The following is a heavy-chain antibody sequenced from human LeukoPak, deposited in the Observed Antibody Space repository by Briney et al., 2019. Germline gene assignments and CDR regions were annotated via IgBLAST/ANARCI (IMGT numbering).Heavy chain of an antibody. J-gene: IGHJ5*02. CDR3: ARGLTKFAKMVYGS. CDR2: IIPIFNTA. D-gene: IGHD2-8*01. CDR1: GGTFSSYA. V-gene: IGHV1-69*13. Sequence: SVKVSCKASGGTFSSYAISWVRRAPGQGLEWMGVIIPIFNTANYAQRFQGRVTITADESTSTAYMELSRMSSEDTAVYYCARGLTKFAKMVYGSWGQGTLVTVSS.